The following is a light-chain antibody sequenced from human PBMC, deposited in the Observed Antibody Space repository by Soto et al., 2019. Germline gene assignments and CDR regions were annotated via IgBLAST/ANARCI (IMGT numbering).Light chain of an antibody. CDR1: SSDVGGYNY. J-gene: IGLJ1*01. V-gene: IGLV2-14*01. CDR3: SSYTTNNTRQLV. CDR2: DVT. Sequence: QSVLTQPASVSGSPGQSITISCTGTSSDVGGYNYVSWYQQHPGKAPKLIIYDVTNRPSGVSNPFSGSKSGNTASLTISGLQPEDEADYYCSSYTTNNTRQLVFGPGTEVT.